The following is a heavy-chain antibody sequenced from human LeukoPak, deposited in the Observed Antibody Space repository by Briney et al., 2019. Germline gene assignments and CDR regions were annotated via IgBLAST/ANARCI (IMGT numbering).Heavy chain of an antibody. Sequence: PGGSLRLSCAASGFNFGTYAMTWVRQAPGKGLEWVSSIGSSGSSTYYADSVKGRFTISGDNSKNTLYLQMNSLRAEDTAVYYCARAPAGVGDYYSDYWGQGTLVTVSS. CDR3: ARAPAGVGDYYSDY. V-gene: IGHV3-23*01. J-gene: IGHJ4*02. CDR1: GFNFGTYA. CDR2: IGSSGSST. D-gene: IGHD2-21*02.